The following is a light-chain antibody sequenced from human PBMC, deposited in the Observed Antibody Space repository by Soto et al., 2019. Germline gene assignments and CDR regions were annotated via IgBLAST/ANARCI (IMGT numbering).Light chain of an antibody. CDR3: SSYTTVSTYV. J-gene: IGLJ1*01. V-gene: IGLV2-14*01. Sequence: ALTQPASVSGSPGQSITISCTGTSSDVGGYNYVSWYQQHPGKAPKLMIYDVRNRPSGVSNRFSGSKSVNTASLTISGLQAEDEADYYCSSYTTVSTYVFGTGTKVTVL. CDR1: SSDVGGYNY. CDR2: DVR.